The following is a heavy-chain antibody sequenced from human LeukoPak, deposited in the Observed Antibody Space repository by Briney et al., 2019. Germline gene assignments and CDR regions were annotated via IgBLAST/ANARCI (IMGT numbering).Heavy chain of an antibody. CDR2: IYQSGST. V-gene: IGHV4-30-2*05. CDR3: ARVADLWFGETVDY. CDR1: GASVSSIGYS. J-gene: IGHJ4*02. Sequence: SETLSLTCGVSGASVSSIGYSWRWIRQPPGRGLEWIGYIYQSGSTSYNPSLQSRVTISVDTSKNQFSLKLSSVTAADTAVYYCARVADLWFGETVDYWGQGTLVTVSS. D-gene: IGHD3-10*01.